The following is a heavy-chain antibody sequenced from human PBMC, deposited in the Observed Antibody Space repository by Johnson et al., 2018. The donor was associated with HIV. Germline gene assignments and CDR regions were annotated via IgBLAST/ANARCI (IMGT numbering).Heavy chain of an antibody. CDR3: AAAEYDAFDI. J-gene: IGHJ3*02. D-gene: IGHD6-6*01. V-gene: IGHV3-30*02. CDR2: IRYDGSNK. CDR1: GFTVSSNY. Sequence: QVQLVESGGGLVQPGGSLRLSCAASGFTVSSNYMSWVRQAPGKGLEWVAFIRYDGSNKYYADSVKGRFTISRENSKNTLYLQMNSLRAEDTAVYYCAAAEYDAFDIWGQGTMVTVSS.